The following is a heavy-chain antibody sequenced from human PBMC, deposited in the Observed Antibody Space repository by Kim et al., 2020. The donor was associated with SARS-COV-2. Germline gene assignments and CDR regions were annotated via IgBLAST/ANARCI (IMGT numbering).Heavy chain of an antibody. J-gene: IGHJ4*02. D-gene: IGHD6-13*01. CDR3: AKEGIAAAETFDY. V-gene: IGHV3-23*01. Sequence: YADSVNGRFTISEDNPTHTLHLQRNSLRAEDTAVYYCAKEGIAAAETFDYWGQGTLVTVSS.